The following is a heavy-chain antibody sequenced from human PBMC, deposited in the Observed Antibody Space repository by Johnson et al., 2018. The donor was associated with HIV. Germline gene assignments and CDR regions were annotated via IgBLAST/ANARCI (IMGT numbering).Heavy chain of an antibody. D-gene: IGHD2-8*01. V-gene: IGHV3-30*03. J-gene: IGHJ3*02. CDR1: GFTFSSYG. CDR3: ARVMVGAFDI. Sequence: QVQLVESGGGVVQPGRSLRLSCAASGFTFSSYGMHWVRQAPGKGLEWVAVISYDGSNKYFADSVKGRFTISRDNSKNTLYLQMKSLRPEDTAVYYCARVMVGAFDIWGQGTMVTVSS. CDR2: ISYDGSNK.